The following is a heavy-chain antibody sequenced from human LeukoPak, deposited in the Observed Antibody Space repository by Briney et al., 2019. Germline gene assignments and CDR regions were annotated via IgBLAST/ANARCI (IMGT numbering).Heavy chain of an antibody. CDR2: INPNSGGT. J-gene: IGHJ5*02. Sequence: ASVKVSCKASGYTFTSYYMHWVRQAPGQGLEWMGWINPNSGGTNYAQKFQGRVTMTRDTSISTAYMELSRLRSDDTAVYYCARAFLFDSSSWSRYWFDPWGQGTLVTVSS. V-gene: IGHV1-2*02. D-gene: IGHD6-13*01. CDR3: ARAFLFDSSSWSRYWFDP. CDR1: GYTFTSYY.